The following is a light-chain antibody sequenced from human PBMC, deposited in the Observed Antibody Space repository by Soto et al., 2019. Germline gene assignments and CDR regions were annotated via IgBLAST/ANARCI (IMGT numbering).Light chain of an antibody. CDR2: AAS. CDR1: QGISNY. J-gene: IGKJ1*01. Sequence: DIQMTQSPSSLSASVGDRVTITCRASQGISNYLAWYQQKPGKVPKLLIYAASTLKSGVPSRLSGSASGTDFTLTISSLQPEDVATYYCQKYNSAPRTFGQGTKVEIK. CDR3: QKYNSAPRT. V-gene: IGKV1-27*01.